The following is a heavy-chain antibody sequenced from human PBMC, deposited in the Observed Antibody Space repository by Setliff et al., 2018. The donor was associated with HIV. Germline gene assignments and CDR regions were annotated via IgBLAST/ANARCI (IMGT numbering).Heavy chain of an antibody. J-gene: IGHJ4*02. D-gene: IGHD3-9*01. CDR2: IIPILGVP. V-gene: IGHV1-69*02. Sequence: SVKVSCKASGGPFTSSSIGWVRQAPGQGLEWMGRIIPILGVPRYAQKFQGRVTITTDESTTTAYMELSSLRSEDTALYYCAGSILTGYYTFGADYWGQGTLVTVSS. CDR3: AGSILTGYYTFGADY. CDR1: GGPFTSSS.